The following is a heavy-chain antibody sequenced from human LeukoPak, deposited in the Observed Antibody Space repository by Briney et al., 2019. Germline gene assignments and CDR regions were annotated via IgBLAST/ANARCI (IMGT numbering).Heavy chain of an antibody. CDR2: IIPIFGTA. V-gene: IGHV1-69*13. Sequence: SVKVSCKASGYTFTSYAISWVRQAPGQGLEWMGGIIPIFGTANYAQKFQGRVTITADESTSTAYMELSSLRSEDTAVYYCASYSSGWYRRSFDYWGQGTLVTVSS. D-gene: IGHD6-19*01. CDR1: GYTFTSYA. CDR3: ASYSSGWYRRSFDY. J-gene: IGHJ4*02.